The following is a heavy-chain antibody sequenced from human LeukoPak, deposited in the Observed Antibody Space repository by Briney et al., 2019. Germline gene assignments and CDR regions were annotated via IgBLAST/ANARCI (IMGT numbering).Heavy chain of an antibody. V-gene: IGHV1-18*01. CDR2: ISAYNGNT. CDR3: ARAGAPYYYDSSGYYYFDY. CDR1: GYTFTSYG. Sequence: ASVKVSCKASGYTFTSYGISWVRQAPGQGLEWMGWISAYNGNTNYAQELQGRVTMTTDTSTSTAYMELRSLRSDDTAVYYCARAGAPYYYDSSGYYYFDYWGQGTLVTVSS. D-gene: IGHD3-22*01. J-gene: IGHJ4*02.